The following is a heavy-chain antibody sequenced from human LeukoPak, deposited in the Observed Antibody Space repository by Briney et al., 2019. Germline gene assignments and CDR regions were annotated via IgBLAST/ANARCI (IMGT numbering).Heavy chain of an antibody. CDR1: GGSIRNYY. CDR3: ARDTTMVRGVYYYYYMDV. CDR2: IYYSGST. V-gene: IGHV4-59*12. J-gene: IGHJ6*03. Sequence: KPSETLSLTCTVSGGSIRNYYWSWIRQPPGKGLEWIGYIYYSGSTNYNPSLKSRVTISVDTSKNQFSLKLSSVTAADTAVYYCARDTTMVRGVYYYYYMDVWGKGTTVTISS. D-gene: IGHD3-10*01.